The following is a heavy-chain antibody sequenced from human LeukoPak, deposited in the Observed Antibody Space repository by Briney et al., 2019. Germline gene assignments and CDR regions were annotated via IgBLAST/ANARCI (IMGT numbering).Heavy chain of an antibody. J-gene: IGHJ4*02. CDR1: GFTFGNYW. CDR2: IRYDGSNK. D-gene: IGHD5-24*01. CDR3: AKEGDMATIYFDY. Sequence: SGGSLRLSCAASGFTFGNYWMSWVRQAPGKGLEWVAFIRYDGSNKYYADSVKGRFTISRDNSKNTLYLQMNSLRAEDTAVYYCAKEGDMATIYFDYWGQGTLVTVSS. V-gene: IGHV3-30*02.